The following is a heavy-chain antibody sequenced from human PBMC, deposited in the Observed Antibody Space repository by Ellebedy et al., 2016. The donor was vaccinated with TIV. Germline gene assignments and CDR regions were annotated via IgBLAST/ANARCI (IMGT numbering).Heavy chain of an antibody. V-gene: IGHV3-72*01. CDR3: ARSRTGGRDFDY. CDR2: TRNKANSYTT. J-gene: IGHJ4*02. D-gene: IGHD1-26*01. Sequence: GESLKISXAASGFTFSDYYMDWVRQAPGKGLEWVARTRNKANSYTTEYAASVKGRFSISRDDSKNALSLQMNSLKSEDTAVYYGARSRTGGRDFDYWGQGTLVTGTS. CDR1: GFTFSDYY.